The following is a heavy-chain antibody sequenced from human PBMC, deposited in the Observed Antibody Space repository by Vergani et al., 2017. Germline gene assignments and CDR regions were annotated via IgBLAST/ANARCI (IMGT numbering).Heavy chain of an antibody. V-gene: IGHV3-48*01. CDR2: ITRSSSSE. J-gene: IGHJ4*02. Sequence: EVQLVESGGGLVQPGGSLRLSCAASGFTFSLYAMNWVRQAPGKGLEWISYITRSSSSEYYADSVKGRFTISRDNAKNSLYLQMNSLRVEDTAVYYCAREGPTGYNSNWYFDYWGQGTLVTVSS. CDR3: AREGPTGYNSNWYFDY. CDR1: GFTFSLYA. D-gene: IGHD6-13*01.